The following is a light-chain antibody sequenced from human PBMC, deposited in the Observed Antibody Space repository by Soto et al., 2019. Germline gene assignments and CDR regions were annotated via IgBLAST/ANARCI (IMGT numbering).Light chain of an antibody. V-gene: IGKV3-11*01. CDR3: QQRSNWPGT. CDR2: DAS. CDR1: QSVGTY. Sequence: EIVLTQSPATLSLSPGERAILSCRASQSVGTYLAWYQQKPGQAPRLLIYDASHRATGIPARFGVSGSGTDFTLTINSLEPEDFAVYYCQQRSNWPGTFGPGTKVDIK. J-gene: IGKJ3*01.